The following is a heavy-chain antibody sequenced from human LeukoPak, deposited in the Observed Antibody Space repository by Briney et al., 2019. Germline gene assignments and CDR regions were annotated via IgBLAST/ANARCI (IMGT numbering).Heavy chain of an antibody. J-gene: IGHJ6*03. CDR3: ARGTVEEYYFYYTDV. D-gene: IGHD6-19*01. V-gene: IGHV4-31*03. Sequence: SETLSLTCTVSGGGVTTGGHFWSWIRQHPGKGLEWIGDTYYRGSSYYNPSLETRVTISLDTSKNQVSLNLGSVTAADTAVYYCARGTVEEYYFYYTDVWGKGATVTVS. CDR2: TYYRGSS. CDR1: GGGVTTGGHF.